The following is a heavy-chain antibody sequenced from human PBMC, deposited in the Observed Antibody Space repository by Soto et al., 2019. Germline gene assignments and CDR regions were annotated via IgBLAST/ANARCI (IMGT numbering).Heavy chain of an antibody. D-gene: IGHD5-12*01. CDR1: GGSINTFY. Sequence: SETLSLTCTVSGGSINTFYWSWVRQPAGKGLEWIGRIFSSGSTSFNPSLESRVAMSVDTSKNHFSLNLSSVTAADMAVYYCAREGSYSAYNFAHGIQLWSFDFWGQGALVSV. V-gene: IGHV4-4*07. CDR3: AREGSYSAYNFAHGIQLWSFDF. J-gene: IGHJ4*02. CDR2: IFSSGST.